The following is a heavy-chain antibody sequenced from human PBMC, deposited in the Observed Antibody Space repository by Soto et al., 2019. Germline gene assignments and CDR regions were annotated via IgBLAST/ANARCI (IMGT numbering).Heavy chain of an antibody. D-gene: IGHD3-9*01. Sequence: GGSLRLSCAASGFTFSSYWMHWVRQAPGKGLVWVSRINSDGSSTSYADSVKGRFTISRDNAKNTLYLQMNSLRAEDTAVYYRARSDRGYDILTGYYYAEYYFDYWGQGTLVTVSS. CDR2: INSDGSST. V-gene: IGHV3-74*01. CDR1: GFTFSSYW. CDR3: ARSDRGYDILTGYYYAEYYFDY. J-gene: IGHJ4*02.